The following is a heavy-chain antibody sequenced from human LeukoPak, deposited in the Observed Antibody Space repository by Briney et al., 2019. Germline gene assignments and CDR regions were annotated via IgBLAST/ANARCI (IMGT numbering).Heavy chain of an antibody. J-gene: IGHJ6*03. Sequence: PSETLSLTCAVYGGSFSGYYWSWIRQPPGKGLEWIGEINHSGSTNYNPSLKSRVTISVDTSKNQFSLKLSSVTAADTAVYYCARVYCNSASCYNDYYYHMDVWGKGTTVTVSS. D-gene: IGHD2-2*01. V-gene: IGHV4-34*01. CDR2: INHSGST. CDR3: ARVYCNSASCYNDYYYHMDV. CDR1: GGSFSGYY.